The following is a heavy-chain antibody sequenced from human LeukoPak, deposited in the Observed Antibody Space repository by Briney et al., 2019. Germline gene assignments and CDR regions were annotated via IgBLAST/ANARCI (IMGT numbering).Heavy chain of an antibody. CDR2: INHSGST. D-gene: IGHD5-18*01. Sequence: PSETLSLACAVYGGSFSGYYWSWIRQHPGKGLERIGEINHSGSTNYNPSLKSRVTISVDTSKNQFSLKLSSVTAADTAVYYCARLYRRGYSYGSLFDYWGQGTLVTVSS. CDR3: ARLYRRGYSYGSLFDY. J-gene: IGHJ4*02. CDR1: GGSFSGYY. V-gene: IGHV4-34*01.